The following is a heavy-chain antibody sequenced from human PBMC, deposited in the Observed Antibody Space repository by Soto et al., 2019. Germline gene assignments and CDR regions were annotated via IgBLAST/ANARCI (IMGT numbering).Heavy chain of an antibody. D-gene: IGHD3-10*01. CDR1: GGSISSYY. CDR2: IYYSGST. CDR3: ESRERFGELLPFDI. J-gene: IGHJ3*02. V-gene: IGHV4-59*01. Sequence: SETLSLTCTVSGGSISSYYWSWIRQPPGKGLEWIGYIYYSGSTNYNPSLKSRVTISVDTSKNQFSLKLSSVTAADTAVYYCESRERFGELLPFDIWGQGTMVTVSS.